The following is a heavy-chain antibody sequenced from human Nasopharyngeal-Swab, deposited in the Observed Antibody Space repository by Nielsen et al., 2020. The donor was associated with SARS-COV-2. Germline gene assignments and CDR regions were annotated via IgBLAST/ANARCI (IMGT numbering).Heavy chain of an antibody. V-gene: IGHV1-2*04. J-gene: IGHJ6*03. Sequence: ASVKVSCKASGYCFTANYIQWVRQVPGQGLEWMGWINPNSGATNYAQKFQGWVTLTRDASIRTAYMDLSRLKSDDTAVYYCARDGRLTSSYYKNYYMDVWGKGTTVTVSS. CDR2: INPNSGAT. CDR3: ARDGRLTSSYYKNYYMDV. D-gene: IGHD3-22*01. CDR1: GYCFTANY.